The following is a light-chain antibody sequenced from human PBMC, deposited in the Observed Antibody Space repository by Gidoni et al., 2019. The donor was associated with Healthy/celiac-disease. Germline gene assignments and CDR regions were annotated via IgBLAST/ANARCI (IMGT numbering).Light chain of an antibody. CDR3: QSYDSSLSGWV. Sequence: SVLTPPPSVSGAPGQRVTISCTGSSSNIGAGYDVHWYQQLPGTAPKLLSYGNSNRPSGVPDRFSGSKSGTAASLAITGLQAEDEADYYCQSYDSSLSGWVFGGGTKLTVL. J-gene: IGLJ3*02. CDR1: SSNIGAGYD. CDR2: GNS. V-gene: IGLV1-40*01.